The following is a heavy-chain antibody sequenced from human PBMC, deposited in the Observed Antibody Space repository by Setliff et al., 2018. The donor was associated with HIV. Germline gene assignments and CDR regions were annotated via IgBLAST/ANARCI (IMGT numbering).Heavy chain of an antibody. J-gene: IGHJ6*03. D-gene: IGHD1-7*01. CDR1: GGSFTDIGGSFTDYY. Sequence: SETLSLTCAVFGGSFTDIGGSFTDYYWIWIRQPPGKGLEWIGEINHSGSTHYNPSLKSRFTISVDTSKNQFSLKVNSVTAADTAVYYCPRDRSNWNYGKNYMDVWGKGTTVTVSS. CDR2: INHSGST. CDR3: PRDRSNWNYGKNYMDV. V-gene: IGHV4-34*01.